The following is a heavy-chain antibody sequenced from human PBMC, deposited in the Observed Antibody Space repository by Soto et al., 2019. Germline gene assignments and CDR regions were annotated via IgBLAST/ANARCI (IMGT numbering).Heavy chain of an antibody. J-gene: IGHJ6*02. CDR3: ARDTPLQYDFWNTYYYGMDV. CDR2: INAGNGNT. V-gene: IGHV1-3*01. D-gene: IGHD3-3*01. Sequence: VASVKVSCKASGYTFTSYAMHWVRQAPGQRLEWMGWINAGNGNTKYSQKFQGRVTITRDTSASTAYMELSSLRSEDTAVYYCARDTPLQYDFWNTYYYGMDVWGQGTTVTVSS. CDR1: GYTFTSYA.